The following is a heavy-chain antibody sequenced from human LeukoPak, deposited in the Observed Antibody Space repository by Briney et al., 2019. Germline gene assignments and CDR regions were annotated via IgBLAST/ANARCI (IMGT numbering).Heavy chain of an antibody. Sequence: SETLSLTCTVSGGSISSCYWSWIRQPPGKGLEWIGYIYTSGSTNYNPSLKSRVTISVDTSKNQFSLKLSSVTAADTAVYYCARSPSDMEAYYFDYWGQGTLVTVSS. J-gene: IGHJ4*02. V-gene: IGHV4-4*09. CDR2: IYTSGST. CDR1: GGSISSCY. D-gene: IGHD3-9*01. CDR3: ARSPSDMEAYYFDY.